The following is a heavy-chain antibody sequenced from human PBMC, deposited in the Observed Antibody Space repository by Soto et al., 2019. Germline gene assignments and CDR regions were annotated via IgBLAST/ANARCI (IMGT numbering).Heavy chain of an antibody. CDR1: GFTFSSYS. V-gene: IGHV3-21*01. J-gene: IGHJ4*02. CDR3: ARARRQQLVAYFDY. D-gene: IGHD6-13*01. CDR2: ISSSSSYI. Sequence: EVQLVESGGGLVKPGGSLRLSCAASGFTFSSYSMNWVRQAPGKGLEWVSSISSSSSYIYYADSVKGRFTISRDNAKNSLDLQMNILRAEDTAVYYCARARRQQLVAYFDYCGQGTLVTVSS.